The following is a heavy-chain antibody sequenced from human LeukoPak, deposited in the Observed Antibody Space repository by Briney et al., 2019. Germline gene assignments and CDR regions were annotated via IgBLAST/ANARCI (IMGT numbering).Heavy chain of an antibody. CDR1: GFTFTNYA. V-gene: IGHV3-30*07. D-gene: IGHD3-10*01. CDR3: AKRGIVIRAVIIVGFHKEAYYFDY. CDR2: ISYDGSDK. J-gene: IGHJ4*02. Sequence: SLRLSCAASGFTFTNYAIHWVRQAPGKGLEWVTFISYDGSDKSYAESVKGRFTISRDNPKNTLYLQMNSLRAEDTAVYFCAKRGIVIRAVIIVGFHKEAYYFDYWGQGALVTVSS.